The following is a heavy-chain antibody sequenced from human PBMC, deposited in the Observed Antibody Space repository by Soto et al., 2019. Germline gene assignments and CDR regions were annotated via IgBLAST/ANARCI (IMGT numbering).Heavy chain of an antibody. J-gene: IGHJ3*02. Sequence: QVQLQESGPGLVKPSETLSLTCTVSGGSISSYYWSWIRQPPGKGLEWIGYIYYSGSTNYNPSLKSRVTISVDTSKNQFSLKLSSVTAADTAVYYCARAWNTAMVGIWGQGTMVTVSS. V-gene: IGHV4-59*01. CDR1: GGSISSYY. CDR3: ARAWNTAMVGI. D-gene: IGHD5-18*01. CDR2: IYYSGST.